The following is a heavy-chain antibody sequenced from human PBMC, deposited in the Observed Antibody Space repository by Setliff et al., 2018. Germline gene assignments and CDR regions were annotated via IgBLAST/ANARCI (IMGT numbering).Heavy chain of an antibody. J-gene: IGHJ6*03. Sequence: ASVKVSCKASGGIFSTLAITWVRQAPGQGLEWMGGTIPLLPLPNYPVKFQGRVTITADKSTSTAYMELSSLTSEDTAVYYCARNAITGTTKKYYYYLDVWGQGTTVTVSS. CDR3: ARNAITGTTKKYYYYLDV. CDR1: GGIFSTLA. V-gene: IGHV1-69*10. CDR2: TIPLLPLP. D-gene: IGHD1-7*01.